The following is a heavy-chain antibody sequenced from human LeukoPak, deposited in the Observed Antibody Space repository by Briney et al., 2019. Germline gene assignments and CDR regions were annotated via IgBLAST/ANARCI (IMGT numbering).Heavy chain of an antibody. Sequence: SETLSLTCAVYGGSFSGYYWSWIRQPPGKVLEWIGEINHSGSTNYNPSLKSRVTISVDTSKNQFSLKLSSVTAADTAVYYCAREGWQWLVHAFDIWGQGTMVTVSS. CDR1: GGSFSGYY. CDR2: INHSGST. V-gene: IGHV4-34*01. J-gene: IGHJ3*02. CDR3: AREGWQWLVHAFDI. D-gene: IGHD6-19*01.